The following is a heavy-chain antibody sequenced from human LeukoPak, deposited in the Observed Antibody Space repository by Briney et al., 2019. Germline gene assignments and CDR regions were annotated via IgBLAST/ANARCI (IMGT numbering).Heavy chain of an antibody. J-gene: IGHJ4*01. D-gene: IGHD6-13*01. V-gene: IGHV4-4*07. CDR1: GCIISSYS. Sequence: SGTLSLTCTVSGCIISSYSLSWLRQPAGKGLEWVGGIYTSGSTYYKPSHKSRVTISVDTSKSQFSLQLNSVTAADTAAYYCAREQGSQQYGNSWSFDYWGHGTLVTVSS. CDR2: IYTSGST. CDR3: AREQGSQQYGNSWSFDY.